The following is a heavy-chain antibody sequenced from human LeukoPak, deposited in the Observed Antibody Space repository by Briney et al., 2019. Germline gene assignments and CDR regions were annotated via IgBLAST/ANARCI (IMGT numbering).Heavy chain of an antibody. CDR2: IYHSGST. J-gene: IGHJ4*02. CDR1: GGSFSGYY. D-gene: IGHD2-15*01. CDR3: ARGVVVVAATFFDY. Sequence: PSETLSLTCAVDGGSFSGYYWGWIRQPPGKGLEWIGSIYHSGSTYYNPSLKSRVTISVDTSKNQFSLKLSSVTAADTAVYYCARGVVVVAATFFDYWGQGTLVTVSS. V-gene: IGHV4-38-2*01.